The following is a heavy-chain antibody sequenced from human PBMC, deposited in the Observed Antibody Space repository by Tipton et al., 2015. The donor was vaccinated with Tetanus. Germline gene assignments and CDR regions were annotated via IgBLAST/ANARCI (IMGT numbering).Heavy chain of an antibody. J-gene: IGHJ4*02. CDR2: MDPDTGET. V-gene: IGHV1-8*01. D-gene: IGHD1-20*01. CDR3: AIEGPSYDMTGIFDY. Sequence: QSGAEVKKPGASVRVSCKPTGYTFISYDINWVRQAAGQGLEWLGRMDPDTGETEYAEKFQGRVTMTRSISVSTAYLEVNSLTSADTGVYYCAIEGPSYDMTGIFDYWGQGAVVTVSS. CDR1: GYTFISYD.